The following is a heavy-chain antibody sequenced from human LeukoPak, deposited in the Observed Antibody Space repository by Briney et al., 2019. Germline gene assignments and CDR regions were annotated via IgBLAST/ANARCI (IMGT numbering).Heavy chain of an antibody. J-gene: IGHJ1*01. CDR2: IYYTGRT. CDR1: GGYISSSSYY. D-gene: IGHD3-22*01. Sequence: SETLSLTCTVSGGYISSSSYYWSWIRQPPGKGLEWIGDIYYTGRTYYNSSLKSRLTVSIDTSKNQISVKLSSVPAADTAVYYSARRRYYDSTGYLDWGQGTLITVSS. CDR3: ARRRYYDSTGYLD. V-gene: IGHV4-39*01.